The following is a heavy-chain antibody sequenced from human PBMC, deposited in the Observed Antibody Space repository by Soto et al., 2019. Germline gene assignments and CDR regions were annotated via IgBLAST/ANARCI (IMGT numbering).Heavy chain of an antibody. CDR3: ARDDSSGYSHIDAFAI. Sequence: SETLALTCTVSGGSISGYYWSWIRQPPGKGLEWIGFIYYSGSTNYNPSLQSRVTISVDTSKNHFSLKLNSVTAADTAVYYCARDDSSGYSHIDAFAICGQGTMVTVSS. CDR2: IYYSGST. V-gene: IGHV4-59*01. D-gene: IGHD3-22*01. J-gene: IGHJ3*02. CDR1: GGSISGYY.